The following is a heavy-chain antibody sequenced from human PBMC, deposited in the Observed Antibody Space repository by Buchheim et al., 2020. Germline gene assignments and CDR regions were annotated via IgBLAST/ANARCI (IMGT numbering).Heavy chain of an antibody. D-gene: IGHD4-17*01. CDR2: ISSSSSYI. Sequence: EVQLVESGGGLVKPGGSLRLSCAASGFTFSSYSMNWVRQAPGKGLEWVSSISSSSSYIYYADSVKGRFTISRDNAKNSLYLQMNSLRAEDTAVYYCARDLATVTTGAGWFDPWGQGTL. J-gene: IGHJ5*02. CDR1: GFTFSSYS. CDR3: ARDLATVTTGAGWFDP. V-gene: IGHV3-21*01.